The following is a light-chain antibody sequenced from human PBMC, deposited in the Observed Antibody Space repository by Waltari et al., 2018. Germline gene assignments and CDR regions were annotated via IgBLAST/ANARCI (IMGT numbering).Light chain of an antibody. CDR3: QQYHSAPYT. Sequence: DIVITQSPDSLAMSLGERATIHCKSSQSLFYTSNFKNYLAWYQQKPGQPPKLLIYWASTRNSGVPDRFSGSGSGTDFTLTISSLQAEDVAVYFCQQYHSAPYTFGQGTKLEI. V-gene: IGKV4-1*01. CDR1: QSLFYTSNFKNY. J-gene: IGKJ2*01. CDR2: WAS.